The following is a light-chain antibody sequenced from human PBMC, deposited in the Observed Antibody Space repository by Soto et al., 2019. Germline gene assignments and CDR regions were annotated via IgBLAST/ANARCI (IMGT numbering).Light chain of an antibody. V-gene: IGLV2-14*01. Sequence: QSALTQPASVSGSPGQSITISCTGTSSDVGAYNSVCWYQQHPGKVPKLLIYEVTNRPSGVSSRFSGSKSGNTASLTISGLQAEDEADYYCSSYVSGNTVVFGGGTKLTVL. CDR1: SSDVGAYNS. J-gene: IGLJ3*02. CDR3: SSYVSGNTVV. CDR2: EVT.